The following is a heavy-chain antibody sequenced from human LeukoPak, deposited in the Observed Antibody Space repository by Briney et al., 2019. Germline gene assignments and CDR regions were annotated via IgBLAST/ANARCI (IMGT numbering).Heavy chain of an antibody. V-gene: IGHV1-69*01. D-gene: IGHD5-18*01. J-gene: IGHJ4*02. CDR3: ARSTTPVRGYRPRFDY. Sequence: SMKVSCKASGGTFSSYAISWMRQAPGQGLEWMGGIIPIFGTANYAQKFQGRVTITADESTSTAYMELSSLRSEDTAVYYCARSTTPVRGYRPRFDYWGQGTLVTVSS. CDR2: IIPIFGTA. CDR1: GGTFSSYA.